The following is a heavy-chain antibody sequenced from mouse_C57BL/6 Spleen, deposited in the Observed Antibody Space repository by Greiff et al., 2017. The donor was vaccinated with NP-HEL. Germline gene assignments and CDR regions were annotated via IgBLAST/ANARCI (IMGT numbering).Heavy chain of an antibody. V-gene: IGHV1-9*01. CDR1: GYTFTGYW. CDR3: ARRSPTMITTEYYFDY. CDR2: ILPGSGST. D-gene: IGHD2-4*01. J-gene: IGHJ2*01. Sequence: QVQLQQSGAELMKPGASVKLSCKATGYTFTGYWIEWVKQRPGHGLEWIGEILPGSGSTNYNEKFKGKATFTADTSSNTAYMQLSSLTTEDSAIYYCARRSPTMITTEYYFDYWGQGTTLTVSS.